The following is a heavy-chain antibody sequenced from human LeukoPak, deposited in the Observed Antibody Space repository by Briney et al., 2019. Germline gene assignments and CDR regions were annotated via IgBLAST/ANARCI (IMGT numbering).Heavy chain of an antibody. CDR2: INPSGGST. J-gene: IGHJ4*02. V-gene: IGHV1-46*01. Sequence: ASVKVSCKASGYTFTSYYMHWVRQAPGQGLERMGIINPSGGSTSYAQKFQGSVTMTRDTSTSTVYMELSSLRSEDTAVYYCARDSRTTVTTNHYYFDYWGQGTLVTVSS. CDR1: GYTFTSYY. CDR3: ARDSRTTVTTNHYYFDY. D-gene: IGHD4-17*01.